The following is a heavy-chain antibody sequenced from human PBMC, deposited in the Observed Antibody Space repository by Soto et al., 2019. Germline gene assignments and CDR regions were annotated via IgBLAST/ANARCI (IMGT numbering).Heavy chain of an antibody. CDR1: GFSLSDFA. J-gene: IGHJ4*02. D-gene: IGHD4-17*01. Sequence: QVQLVESGGGVVPRGRSLRLSCAASGFSLSDFAMHWVRQAPGKGLEWVAVISYDGTKKYFADSVKGRFTIARDNSKNTLYLQMNDLTADDTAVYYCVSPVGDYDPYFEYWGQGNLVTVSS. CDR3: VSPVGDYDPYFEY. V-gene: IGHV3-30-3*01. CDR2: ISYDGTKK.